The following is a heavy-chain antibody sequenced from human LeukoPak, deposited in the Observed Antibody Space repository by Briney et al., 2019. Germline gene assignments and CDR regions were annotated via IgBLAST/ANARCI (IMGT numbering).Heavy chain of an antibody. Sequence: GGSLRLSCAASGFTFNTNAMSWVRQAPGKGLEWVALIWYDGTNKYYADSVKGRFTISRDNSKNTLYLQMDSLRAEDTAIYYCARVRFGSGYADAFDIWGQGTMVTVSS. CDR2: IWYDGTNK. CDR3: ARVRFGSGYADAFDI. V-gene: IGHV3-33*08. CDR1: GFTFNTNA. J-gene: IGHJ3*02. D-gene: IGHD3-22*01.